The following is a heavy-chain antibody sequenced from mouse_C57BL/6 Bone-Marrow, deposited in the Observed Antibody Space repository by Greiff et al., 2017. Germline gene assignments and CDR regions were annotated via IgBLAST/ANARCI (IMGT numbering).Heavy chain of an antibody. Sequence: QVQLQQPGAELVMPGASVKLSCKASGYTFTSYWMHWVKQRPGQGLEWIGEIDPSDSYTNYNQKFKGKSTLTVDKSSSTAYMQLSSLTSEDSAVYYCARRAGINYFDYWGQGTTLTVSS. V-gene: IGHV1-69*01. CDR1: GYTFTSYW. CDR2: IDPSDSYT. CDR3: ARRAGINYFDY. J-gene: IGHJ2*01. D-gene: IGHD1-1*01.